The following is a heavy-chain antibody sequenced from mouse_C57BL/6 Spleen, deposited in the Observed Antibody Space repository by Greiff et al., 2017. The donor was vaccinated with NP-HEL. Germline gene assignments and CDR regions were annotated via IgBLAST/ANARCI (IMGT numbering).Heavy chain of an antibody. CDR1: GYAFSSSW. CDR2: IYPGDGDT. V-gene: IGHV1-82*01. D-gene: IGHD1-1*01. CDR3: AITTVVATERYFDV. Sequence: VQLQQSGPELVKPGASVKISCKASGYAFSSSWMNWVKQRPGKGLEWIGRIYPGDGDTNYNGKFKGKATLTADKSSSTAYMQLSSLTSEDSAVYFCAITTVVATERYFDVWGTGTLVTVS. J-gene: IGHJ1*03.